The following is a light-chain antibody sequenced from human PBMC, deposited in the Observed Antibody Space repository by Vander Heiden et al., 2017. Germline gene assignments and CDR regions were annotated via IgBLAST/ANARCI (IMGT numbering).Light chain of an antibody. CDR1: SSDGGGYNY. Sequence: QSALTQPASVSGSPGQAITISCTGTSSDGGGYNYVPWYQQHPRKAPKLMIYEVSNRPSGVSNRFSGSKSGNTASLTISGLQAEDEADYYCSSYTSSSIYVFGTGTKVTVL. J-gene: IGLJ1*01. CDR3: SSYTSSSIYV. V-gene: IGLV2-14*01. CDR2: EVS.